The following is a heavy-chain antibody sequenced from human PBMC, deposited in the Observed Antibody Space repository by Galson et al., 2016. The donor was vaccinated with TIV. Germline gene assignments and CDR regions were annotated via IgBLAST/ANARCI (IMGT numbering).Heavy chain of an antibody. CDR2: IWYDGINK. CDR1: GFTFSSYG. Sequence: SLRLSCAASGFTFSSYGIHWVRQAPGKGLEWVAIIWYDGINKYYADSVNGRFTISRDNSKNTVYLQMNSLRAEDTALYYCARVKGDGEYSYGAFEFWGQGTQVTVSS. V-gene: IGHV3-33*01. D-gene: IGHD5-18*01. J-gene: IGHJ4*02. CDR3: ARVKGDGEYSYGAFEF.